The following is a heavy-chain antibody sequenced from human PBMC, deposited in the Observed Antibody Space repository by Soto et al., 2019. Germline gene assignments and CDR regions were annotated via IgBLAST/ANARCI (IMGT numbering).Heavy chain of an antibody. CDR1: GGSFSGYY. D-gene: IGHD4-17*01. V-gene: IGHV4-34*01. CDR3: ARLRTTFQLDY. J-gene: IGHJ4*02. Sequence: QVQLQQWGAGLLKPSETLSLTCAVYGGSFSGYYWSWIRQPPGKGLEWIGEINHSGSTNYNPSLKSRVTISVDTSKNQFSLMLSSVTAADTAVYYCARLRTTFQLDYWGQGTLVTVSS. CDR2: INHSGST.